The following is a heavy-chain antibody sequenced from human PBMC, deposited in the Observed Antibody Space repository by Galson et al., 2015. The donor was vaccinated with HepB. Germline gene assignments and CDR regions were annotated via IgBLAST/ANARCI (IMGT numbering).Heavy chain of an antibody. CDR1: GGSFSGYY. V-gene: IGHV4-34*01. D-gene: IGHD3-3*01. CDR3: ASRAIFGVARGENYMDV. Sequence: ETLSLTCAVYGGSFSGYYWSWIRQPPGKGLEWIGEINHSGSTNYNPSLKSRVTISVDTSKNQFSLKLSSVTAADTAVYYCASRAIFGVARGENYMDVWGKGTTVTVSS. J-gene: IGHJ6*03. CDR2: INHSGST.